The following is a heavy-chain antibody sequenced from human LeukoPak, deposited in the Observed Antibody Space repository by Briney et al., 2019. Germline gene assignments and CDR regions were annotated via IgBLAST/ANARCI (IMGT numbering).Heavy chain of an antibody. V-gene: IGHV4-61*01. J-gene: IGHJ3*02. D-gene: IGHD6-19*01. CDR3: ARVHRRIAVAGLGVGRAFDI. CDR2: IYYSGST. Sequence: SETLSLTCTVSGGLISSGSYYWSWIRQPPGKGLEWIGYIYYSGSTNYNPSLKSRVTISVDTSKNQFSLKLSSVTAADTAVYYCARVHRRIAVAGLGVGRAFDIWGQGTMVTVSS. CDR1: GGLISSGSYY.